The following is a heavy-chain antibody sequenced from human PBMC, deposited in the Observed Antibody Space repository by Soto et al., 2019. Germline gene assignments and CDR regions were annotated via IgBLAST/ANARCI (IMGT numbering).Heavy chain of an antibody. J-gene: IGHJ5*02. D-gene: IGHD2-2*01. V-gene: IGHV1-18*01. CDR1: GYAFTIYG. Sequence: VSVKVSCKASGYAFTIYGISWVRQAPGQGLEWMGWISAYNGNTNYAQKHQGRVTMTTDTSTSTAYMELRSLRSDDTAVYYCARDDSSDIGYCSSTSCFNWFDPWGQGTLVTVSS. CDR2: ISAYNGNT. CDR3: ARDDSSDIGYCSSTSCFNWFDP.